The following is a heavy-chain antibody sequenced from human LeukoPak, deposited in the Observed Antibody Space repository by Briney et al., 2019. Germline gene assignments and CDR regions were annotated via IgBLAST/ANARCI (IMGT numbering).Heavy chain of an antibody. CDR3: ARGVQRAIYDPTDY. CDR1: GFTFSSYA. J-gene: IGHJ4*02. V-gene: IGHV3-30*04. D-gene: IGHD1-1*01. Sequence: PGGSLRLSCAASGFTFSSYAMQWDRQAPGKGLGWVAAISYDGSNKYYADSVKGRFTISRDNSKNTLYLQMNSLRAEDTAVYYCARGVQRAIYDPTDYWGQGTLVTVSS. CDR2: ISYDGSNK.